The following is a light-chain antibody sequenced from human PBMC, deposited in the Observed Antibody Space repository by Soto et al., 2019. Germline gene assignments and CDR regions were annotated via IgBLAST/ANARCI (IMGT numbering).Light chain of an antibody. Sequence: DIQLTQSPASLSVSVGDRVTITCRASQSISSFLNWYQQKPGQAPKLLVYGASSLESGVPSRFSGSGSGTEFTLTISSLQPDDFATYYCRQYNSYSITFGQGTRLEIK. V-gene: IGKV1-5*01. J-gene: IGKJ5*01. CDR2: GAS. CDR3: RQYNSYSIT. CDR1: QSISSF.